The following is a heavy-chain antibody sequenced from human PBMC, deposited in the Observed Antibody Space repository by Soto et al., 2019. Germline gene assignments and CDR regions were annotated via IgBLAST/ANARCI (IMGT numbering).Heavy chain of an antibody. Sequence: PSETLSLTCAVYGGSLSGYYWSWIRQPPGKGLEWIGEINHSGSTNYNPSLKSRVTISVDTSKNQFSLKLSSVTAADTAVYYCARGHDYGDFFDYWGQGTLVTVSS. V-gene: IGHV4-34*01. CDR1: GGSLSGYY. CDR3: ARGHDYGDFFDY. CDR2: INHSGST. D-gene: IGHD4-17*01. J-gene: IGHJ4*02.